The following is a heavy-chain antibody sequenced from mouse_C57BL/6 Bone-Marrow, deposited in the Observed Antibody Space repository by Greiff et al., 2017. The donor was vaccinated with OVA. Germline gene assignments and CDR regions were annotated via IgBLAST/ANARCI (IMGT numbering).Heavy chain of an antibody. J-gene: IGHJ1*03. D-gene: IGHD1-1*01. CDR1: EYAFPSYD. CDR2: INSDGGST. CDR3: ARHPSTGYFDG. Sequence: EVHLLESGGGLVQPGESLKLSCEATEYAFPSYDMSWVRKTPGKRLELVAAINSDGGSTYYPDTMERRVIMSRDKTKKTLYMQMSSLRSEDTAVYYCARHPSTGYFDGWGTGTTVTVSS. V-gene: IGHV5-2*01.